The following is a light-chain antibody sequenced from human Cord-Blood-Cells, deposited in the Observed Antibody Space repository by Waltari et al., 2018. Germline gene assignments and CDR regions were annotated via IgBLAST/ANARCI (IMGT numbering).Light chain of an antibody. J-gene: IGLJ3*02. CDR3: NSRDSSGNHLNWV. Sequence: SSELPQDPAVSVALGQTVRITCTGDSLRSYYASWYQQKPGQAPVLVIYGKNNRPSGIPDRFSGSSSGNTASLTITGAQAEDEADYYCNSRDSSGNHLNWVFGGGTKLTVL. V-gene: IGLV3-19*01. CDR2: GKN. CDR1: SLRSYY.